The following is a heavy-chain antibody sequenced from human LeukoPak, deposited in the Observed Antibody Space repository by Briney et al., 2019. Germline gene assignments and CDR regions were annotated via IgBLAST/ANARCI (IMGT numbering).Heavy chain of an antibody. CDR2: INPNSGGT. D-gene: IGHD5-18*01. J-gene: IGHJ5*02. CDR3: ARGPQVDTAMVGRNWFDP. Sequence: ASVKVSCKASGYTFTGYYMHWVRQAPGQGLEWMGWINPNSGGTNYAQKFQGWVTMTRDTSISTAYMELSRLRSDDTAVYYCARGPQVDTAMVGRNWFDPWGQGTLVTVSS. CDR1: GYTFTGYY. V-gene: IGHV1-2*04.